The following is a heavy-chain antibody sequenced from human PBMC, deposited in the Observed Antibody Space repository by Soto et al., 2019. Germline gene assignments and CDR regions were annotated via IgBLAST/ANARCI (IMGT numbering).Heavy chain of an antibody. CDR2: INHSGST. J-gene: IGHJ4*02. D-gene: IGHD3-16*02. Sequence: SETLSLTXAVYGGSFSGYYWSWIRQPPGKGLEWIGEINHSGSTNYNPSLKSRVTISVDTSKNQFSLKLSSVTAADTAVYYCARDYRPRRFSYFDYWGQGTLVTVSS. CDR1: GGSFSGYY. CDR3: ARDYRPRRFSYFDY. V-gene: IGHV4-34*01.